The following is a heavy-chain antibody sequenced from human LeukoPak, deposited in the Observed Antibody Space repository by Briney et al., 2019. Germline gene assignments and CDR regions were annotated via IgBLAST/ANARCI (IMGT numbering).Heavy chain of an antibody. CDR2: INHSGST. CDR3: ARRTNYYDSSGYYYRVPAFDI. V-gene: IGHV4-34*01. CDR1: GGSFSGYY. D-gene: IGHD3-22*01. J-gene: IGHJ3*02. Sequence: SETLSLTCAVYGGSFSGYYWSWIRQPPGKGLEWIGEINHSGSTNYNPSLKSRVTISVDTSKNQFSLKLSSVTAADTAVYYCARRTNYYDSSGYYYRVPAFDIWGQGTMVTVSS.